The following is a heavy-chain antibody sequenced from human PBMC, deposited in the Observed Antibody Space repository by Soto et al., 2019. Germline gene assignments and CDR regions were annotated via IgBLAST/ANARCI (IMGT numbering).Heavy chain of an antibody. CDR1: GFTFSSYS. CDR2: ISSRNNDM. D-gene: IGHD2-15*01. J-gene: IGHJ5*02. Sequence: EVQLVESGGGLVKPGGSLRLSCAASGFTFSSYSMNWVRQAPGKGLEWVSTISSRNNDMYYVDSVKGRFTIARDNARNSVYLRLNSLRADDTAVYYSARDVNGAVGGAWGQGTLVTVSS. V-gene: IGHV3-21*01. CDR3: ARDVNGAVGGA.